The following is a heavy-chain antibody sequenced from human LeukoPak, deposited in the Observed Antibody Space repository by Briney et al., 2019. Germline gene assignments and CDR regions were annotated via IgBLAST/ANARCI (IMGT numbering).Heavy chain of an antibody. J-gene: IGHJ5*02. CDR3: ARVRTPYNWFDP. CDR1: GFTFSSYA. V-gene: IGHV3-30-3*01. CDR2: ISYDGSNK. D-gene: IGHD1-14*01. Sequence: GGSLRLSCAASGFTFSSYAMHWVRQAPGKGLEWVAVISYDGSNKYYADSVKGRFTISRDNAKNSLYLQMNSLRAEDTAVYYCARVRTPYNWFDPWGQGTLVTVSS.